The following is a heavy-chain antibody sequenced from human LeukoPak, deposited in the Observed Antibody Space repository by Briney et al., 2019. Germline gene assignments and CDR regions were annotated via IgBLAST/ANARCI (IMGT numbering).Heavy chain of an antibody. V-gene: IGHV4-4*02. D-gene: IGHD4-11*01. J-gene: IGHJ6*03. CDR3: ARGYSNYYYYYMDV. CDR1: GGSISSSYW. Sequence: SGTLSLTCGVSGGSISSSYWWSWVRQPPGKGLEWIGEINHSGSTDYNPSLKSRVTISVDTSKNQFSLKLSSVTAADTAVYYCARGYSNYYYYYMDVWGKGTTVTVSS. CDR2: INHSGST.